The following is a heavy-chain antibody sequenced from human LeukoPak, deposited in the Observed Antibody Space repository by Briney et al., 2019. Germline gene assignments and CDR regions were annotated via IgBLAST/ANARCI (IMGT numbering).Heavy chain of an antibody. CDR3: ARHIGSAIFGVVMGSFDY. CDR2: IYYSGST. CDR1: GGSISSDY. V-gene: IGHV4-59*08. J-gene: IGHJ4*02. D-gene: IGHD3-3*01. Sequence: PSETLSLTCTVSGGSISSDYWSWIRQPPGKGLEWIGYIYYSGSTNYNPSLKSRATISVDTSKNQFSLKLSSVTAADTAVYYCARHIGSAIFGVVMGSFDYWGQGTLVTVSS.